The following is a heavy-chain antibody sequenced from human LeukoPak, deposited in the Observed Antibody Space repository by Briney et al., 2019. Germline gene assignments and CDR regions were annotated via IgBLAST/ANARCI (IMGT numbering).Heavy chain of an antibody. CDR2: IESKTDGGTT. CDR1: GFSFSDAW. Sequence: GGSLRLSCAASGFSFSDAWMSWVRQIPGKGLEWVGRIESKTDGGTTDYAAPVKGRFTISRDDSTNTLYLQMNSLKSEDTAVYYCARTYYYDSSGIDWGQGTLVTVSS. CDR3: ARTYYYDSSGID. J-gene: IGHJ4*02. V-gene: IGHV3-15*04. D-gene: IGHD3-22*01.